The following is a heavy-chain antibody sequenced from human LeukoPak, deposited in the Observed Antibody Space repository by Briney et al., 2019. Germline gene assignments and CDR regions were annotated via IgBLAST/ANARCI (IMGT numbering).Heavy chain of an antibody. D-gene: IGHD3-22*01. Sequence: SETLSLTCTVSGGSISSSSYYWGWIRQPPGKGLEWIGSIYYSGSTYYNPSLKSRVTISVDTSKNQFSLKLSSVTAADTAVYYCARCRLTYYYDSSGYSTLGYYYGMDVWGQGTTVTVSS. CDR1: GGSISSSSYY. CDR3: ARCRLTYYYDSSGYSTLGYYYGMDV. J-gene: IGHJ6*02. V-gene: IGHV4-39*07. CDR2: IYYSGST.